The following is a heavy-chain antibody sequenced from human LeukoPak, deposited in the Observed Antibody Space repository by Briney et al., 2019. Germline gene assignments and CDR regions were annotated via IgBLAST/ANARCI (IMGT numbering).Heavy chain of an antibody. V-gene: IGHV3-48*01. D-gene: IGHD5-24*01. CDR3: ARDYKYAFDN. Sequence: GGSLRLSCAASGFTLSAYSMNWVRQAPGKGLEWISYIGISSGNTKYADSVKGRFTISGDKAKNSLYLQMNSLRVEDTAVYYCARDYKYAFDNWGQGTLVTVSS. CDR1: GFTLSAYS. CDR2: IGISSGNT. J-gene: IGHJ4*02.